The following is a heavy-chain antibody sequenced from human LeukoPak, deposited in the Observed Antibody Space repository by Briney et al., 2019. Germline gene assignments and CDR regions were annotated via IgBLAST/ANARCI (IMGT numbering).Heavy chain of an antibody. D-gene: IGHD2-2*01. Sequence: GGSLRLSCAATGFSFSSYSMDWVRLAPGKGLEWVSSISSSGSDMYYADSVRGRFIISRDNARNSLLLQMNSLRAEDTAVYFCARDPRVVVPAYFYYYYMDVWGKGTTVTVSS. CDR2: ISSSGSDM. V-gene: IGHV3-21*01. CDR3: ARDPRVVVPAYFYYYYMDV. J-gene: IGHJ6*03. CDR1: GFSFSSYS.